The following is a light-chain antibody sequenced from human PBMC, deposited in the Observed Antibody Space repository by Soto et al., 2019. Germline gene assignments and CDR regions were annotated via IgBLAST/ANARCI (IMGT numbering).Light chain of an antibody. CDR3: TSYTSSTTPCV. Sequence: QSALTQPPSVSRSPGQSVTISCTGTSSDVGSNNRVSWYQQPPGTAPKLVIYEVSNRPSGVPDRFSGSKSGNTASLTISGLRAEDEADYYCTSYTSSTTPCVFGTGTKVTVL. CDR2: EVS. J-gene: IGLJ1*01. CDR1: SSDVGSNNR. V-gene: IGLV2-18*02.